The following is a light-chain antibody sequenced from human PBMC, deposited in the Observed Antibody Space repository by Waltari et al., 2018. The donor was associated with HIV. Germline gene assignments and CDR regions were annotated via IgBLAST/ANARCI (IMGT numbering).Light chain of an antibody. CDR2: GT. J-gene: IGKJ5*01. CDR3: QQYNDWPAIT. V-gene: IGKV3-15*01. Sequence: EIEMTQSPATLSVSPGERATLSCRASQSIYSRVAWYQLKPGQAPRLLIYGTTRATGVPARFSGSGSGTKFTLTISSLQSEDFAVYFCQQYNDWPAITFGQGTRLEIK. CDR1: QSIYSR.